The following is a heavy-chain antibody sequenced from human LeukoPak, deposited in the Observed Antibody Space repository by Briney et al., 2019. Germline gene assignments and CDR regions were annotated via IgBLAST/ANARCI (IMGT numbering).Heavy chain of an antibody. J-gene: IGHJ4*02. D-gene: IGHD3-9*01. CDR3: AKDLILRMRYYDILTGYGPIDY. CDR1: GFTFDDYA. Sequence: PGGSLRLSCAASGFTFDDYAMHWVRQAPGKGLEWVSGISWNSGSIGYADSVKGRFTISRDNAKNSLYLQMNSPRAEDTALYYCAKDLILRMRYYDILTGYGPIDYWGQGTLVTVSS. CDR2: ISWNSGSI. V-gene: IGHV3-9*01.